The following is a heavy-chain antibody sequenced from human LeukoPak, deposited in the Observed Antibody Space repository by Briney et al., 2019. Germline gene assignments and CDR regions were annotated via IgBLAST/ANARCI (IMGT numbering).Heavy chain of an antibody. CDR3: ARGHQATYYDFWRRDYGMDV. CDR1: GGTFSSYA. V-gene: IGHV1-69*04. D-gene: IGHD3-3*01. J-gene: IGHJ6*02. Sequence: GASVKVSCKASGGTFSSYAISWVRQAPGQGLEWMGRIIPILGIANYAQKFQGRVTITADKSTSTAYMELSSLRSEDTAVYYCARGHQATYYDFWRRDYGMDVWGQGTTVTVSS. CDR2: IIPILGIA.